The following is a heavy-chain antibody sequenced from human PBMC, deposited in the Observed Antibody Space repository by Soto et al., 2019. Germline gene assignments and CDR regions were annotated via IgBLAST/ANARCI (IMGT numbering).Heavy chain of an antibody. Sequence: GGSLRLSCAASGFTFSSYAMHWVRQAPGKGLEWVAVISYDGSNKYYADSVKGRFTISRDNSKNTLYLQMNSLRAEDTAVYYCAREVRLRYYYDSSGYYTTGYFDYWGQGT. CDR2: ISYDGSNK. CDR1: GFTFSSYA. D-gene: IGHD3-22*01. CDR3: AREVRLRYYYDSSGYYTTGYFDY. J-gene: IGHJ4*02. V-gene: IGHV3-30-3*01.